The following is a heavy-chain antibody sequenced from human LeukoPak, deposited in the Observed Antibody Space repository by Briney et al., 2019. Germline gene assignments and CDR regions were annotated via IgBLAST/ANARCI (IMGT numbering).Heavy chain of an antibody. CDR3: ASGTRMIGP. D-gene: IGHD3-16*01. V-gene: IGHV3-11*01. Sequence: PGGSLRLSCAASGFSFSDYYMSWIRQAPGKGLEWISYISGSGGTTCYADSVKGRFAISRDNAKNSLYLQMNSLRAEDTAVYYCASGTRMIGPWGQGTLVTVSS. CDR1: GFSFSDYY. CDR2: ISGSGGTT. J-gene: IGHJ5*02.